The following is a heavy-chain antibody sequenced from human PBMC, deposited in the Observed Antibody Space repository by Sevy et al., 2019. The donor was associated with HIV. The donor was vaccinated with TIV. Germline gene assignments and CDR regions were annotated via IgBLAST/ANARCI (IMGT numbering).Heavy chain of an antibody. CDR2: IKQDAGQK. D-gene: IGHD1-7*01. J-gene: IGHJ4*02. V-gene: IGHV3-7*01. Sequence: GGSLRLSCAASGFTFSKYWMVWVRQAPGKGLEWVANIKQDAGQKYYVDSVKGRFTISRDNAKNSLYLQMNSLRADDTAVYFCARDDGNYYFHYWGQGTLVTVSS. CDR3: ARDDGNYYFHY. CDR1: GFTFSKYW.